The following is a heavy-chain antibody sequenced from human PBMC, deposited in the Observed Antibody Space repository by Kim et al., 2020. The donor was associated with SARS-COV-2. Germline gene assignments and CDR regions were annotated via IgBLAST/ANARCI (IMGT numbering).Heavy chain of an antibody. CDR2: IIPILGIA. CDR1: GGTFSSYA. J-gene: IGHJ6*02. D-gene: IGHD1-26*01. CDR3: AREGGGSYDYYYYGMDV. V-gene: IGHV1-69*04. Sequence: SVKVSCKASGGTFSSYAISWVRQAPGQGLEWMGRIIPILGIANYAQKFQGRVTITADKSTSTAYMELSSLRSEDTAVYYCAREGGGSYDYYYYGMDVWGQGTTVTVSS.